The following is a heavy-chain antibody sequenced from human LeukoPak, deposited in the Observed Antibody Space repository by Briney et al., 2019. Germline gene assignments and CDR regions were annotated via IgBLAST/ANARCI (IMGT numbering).Heavy chain of an antibody. V-gene: IGHV3-23*01. J-gene: IGHJ6*02. Sequence: GGSLRLSCAASGFTFSSYSMNWVRQAPGKGLEWVSAISGSGGSTYYADSVKGRFTISRDNSKNTLYLQMNSLRAEDTAVYYCAKDLPYDFWSGYYMTYYGMDVWGQGTTVTVSS. D-gene: IGHD3-3*01. CDR1: GFTFSSYS. CDR3: AKDLPYDFWSGYYMTYYGMDV. CDR2: ISGSGGST.